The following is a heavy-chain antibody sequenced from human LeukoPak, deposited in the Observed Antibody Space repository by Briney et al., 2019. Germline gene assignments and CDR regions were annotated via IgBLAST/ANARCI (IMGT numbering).Heavy chain of an antibody. D-gene: IGHD3-16*01. CDR3: ARGRSGQVAGPFDNWFDP. Sequence: GASLKISCKGPGSRFTTYWIAWVRQMPGKGLDWMGIIYPGDSDTRYSPSFQGQVTISADKSISTAYLQWSSLRASDTAIYYCARGRSGQVAGPFDNWFDPWGQGTLVTVSS. J-gene: IGHJ5*02. CDR2: IYPGDSDT. V-gene: IGHV5-51*01. CDR1: GSRFTTYW.